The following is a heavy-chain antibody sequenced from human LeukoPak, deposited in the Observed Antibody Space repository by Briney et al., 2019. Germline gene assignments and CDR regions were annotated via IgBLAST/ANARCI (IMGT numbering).Heavy chain of an antibody. CDR3: AKQRRDFWSGYQNKDDAFDI. V-gene: IGHV1-18*01. CDR2: ISAYNGNT. CDR1: GYTFTSYG. Sequence: ASVKVSCKASGYTFTSYGISWVRQAPGQGLEWMGWISAYNGNTNYAQKLQGRVTMTTDTSTSTAYMELRSLRSEDTAVYYCAKQRRDFWSGYQNKDDAFDIWGQGTMVTVSS. D-gene: IGHD3-3*01. J-gene: IGHJ3*02.